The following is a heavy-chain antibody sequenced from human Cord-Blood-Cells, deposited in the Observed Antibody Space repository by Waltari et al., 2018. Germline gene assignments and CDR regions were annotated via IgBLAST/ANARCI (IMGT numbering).Heavy chain of an antibody. CDR2: ISYDGSNK. D-gene: IGHD6-6*01. J-gene: IGHJ4*02. CDR1: GFTFSSYA. Sequence: QVQLVESGGGVVQPGGSLRLSCSASGFTFSSYALHWVRQAPGKGLGWVAVISYDGSNKYYADSVKGRFTISRDNSKNTLYLQMNSLRAEDTAVYYCASPSYYFDYWGQGTLVTVSS. V-gene: IGHV3-30-3*01. CDR3: ASPSYYFDY.